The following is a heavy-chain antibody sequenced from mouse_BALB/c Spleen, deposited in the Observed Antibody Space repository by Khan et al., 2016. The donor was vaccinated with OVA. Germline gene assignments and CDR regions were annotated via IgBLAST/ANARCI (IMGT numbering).Heavy chain of an antibody. Sequence: QVQLKESGAELARPGASVKMSCKASGYTFTSYTMHWVKQRPGQGLEWIGYINPSSGYTNYNQKFKDKATLTADISSSTAYMQLSSLTSEDSAVYYCARIPVPPDYFDYWGQGTTLTVSP. J-gene: IGHJ2*01. CDR3: ARIPVPPDYFDY. CDR1: GYTFTSYT. CDR2: INPSSGYT. V-gene: IGHV1-4*01.